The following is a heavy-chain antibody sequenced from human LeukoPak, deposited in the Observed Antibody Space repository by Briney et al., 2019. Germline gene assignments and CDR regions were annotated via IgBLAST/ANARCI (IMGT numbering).Heavy chain of an antibody. CDR1: GFTFSSYS. CDR2: ISSSSSYI. CDR3: SRQFSCYFDY. D-gene: IGHD6-6*01. V-gene: IGHV3-21*01. J-gene: IGHJ4*02. Sequence: GGSLRLSCAVSGFTFSSYSMNWVRQAPGKGLEWVSSISSSSSYIYYADSVKGRFTISRDNAKNSLYLQMNSLRAEDTAVYYCSRQFSCYFDYWGQGPLVTVSS.